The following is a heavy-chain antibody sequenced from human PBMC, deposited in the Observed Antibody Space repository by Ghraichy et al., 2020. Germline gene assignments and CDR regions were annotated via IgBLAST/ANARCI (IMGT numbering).Heavy chain of an antibody. CDR1: GFTFSSYS. CDR2: ISSSSSTI. CDR3: ARDGGDYYYDSSGQEYSFAY. D-gene: IGHD3-22*01. Sequence: GESLNISCAASGFTFSSYSMNWVRQAPGKGLEWVSYISSSSSTIYYADSVKGRFTISRDNAKNSLYLQMNSLRAEDTAVYYCARDGGDYYYDSSGQEYSFAYWGQGTLVTVSS. V-gene: IGHV3-48*01. J-gene: IGHJ4*02.